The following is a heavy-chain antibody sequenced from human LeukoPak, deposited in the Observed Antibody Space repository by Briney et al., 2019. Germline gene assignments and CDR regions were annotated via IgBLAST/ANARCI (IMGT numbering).Heavy chain of an antibody. CDR1: GGSISSSSYY. D-gene: IGHD3-3*01. CDR3: ASVVSAYYDFWSGYSFDY. Sequence: SETLSLTCTVSGGSISSSSYYWGWIRQPPGKGLEWIGSIYYSGSTYYNPSLKSRVTISVDTSKNQFSLKLSSVTAADTAVYYCASVVSAYYDFWSGYSFDYWGQGTLVTVSS. CDR2: IYYSGST. J-gene: IGHJ4*02. V-gene: IGHV4-39*01.